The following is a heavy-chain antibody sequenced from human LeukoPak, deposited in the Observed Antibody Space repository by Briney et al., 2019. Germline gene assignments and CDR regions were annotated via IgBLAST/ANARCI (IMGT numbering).Heavy chain of an antibody. J-gene: IGHJ4*02. Sequence: SETLSLTCTVSGGSISSYYWSWIRQPPGKGLEWIGYIYTSGSTNYNPSLKSRVTISVDTSKNQFSLKLGSVTAADTAVYYCARTVDTAMGGWGQGTLVTVSS. CDR1: GGSISSYY. CDR2: IYTSGST. CDR3: ARTVDTAMGG. D-gene: IGHD5-18*01. V-gene: IGHV4-4*09.